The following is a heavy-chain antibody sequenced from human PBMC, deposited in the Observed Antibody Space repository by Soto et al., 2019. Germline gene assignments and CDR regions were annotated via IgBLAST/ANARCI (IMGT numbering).Heavy chain of an antibody. CDR1: GFTFNNYA. Sequence: EVQLLESGGGLVQPGGSLRLSCAASGFTFNNYAMTWVRQAPGKGLEWVSAISGGGDTTSYADSVTGRFTVSRDGSKNTMYRQMSCLRAEDTALYYCAKGRGGSGSLTPRVDFWGQGALVSVSS. D-gene: IGHD3-10*01. J-gene: IGHJ4*02. V-gene: IGHV3-23*01. CDR3: AKGRGGSGSLTPRVDF. CDR2: ISGGGDTT.